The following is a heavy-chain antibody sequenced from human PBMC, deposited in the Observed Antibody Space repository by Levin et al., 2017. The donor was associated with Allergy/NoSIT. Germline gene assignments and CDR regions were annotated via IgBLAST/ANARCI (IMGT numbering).Heavy chain of an antibody. J-gene: IGHJ4*02. CDR2: IIPSFGTA. V-gene: IGHV1-69*06. CDR1: GDTFSSSV. D-gene: IGHD3-22*01. Sequence: PKASVKVSCKASGDTFSSSVISWVRQAPGHGLEWMGGIIPSFGTANYTHNLQGRVTFSADKLTRTAYMELSSLRSEDTAVYYCARSQKKYYYDTSGYPFDSWGQGTLVTVSS. CDR3: ARSQKKYYYDTSGYPFDS.